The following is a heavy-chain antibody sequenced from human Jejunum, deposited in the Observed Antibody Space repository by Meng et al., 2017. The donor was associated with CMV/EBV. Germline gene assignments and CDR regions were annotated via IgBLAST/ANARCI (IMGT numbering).Heavy chain of an antibody. CDR3: AQKTAYDIDS. Sequence: LSCASYGFSFSSYSMNWVRQAPGKGLECVSSISSSGRYQYYADSVKGRFTISRDNAKNSLYLQMNSLRAEDTAVFFFAQKTAYDIDSWGQGILVTVSS. CDR2: ISSSGRYQ. J-gene: IGHJ4*02. V-gene: IGHV3-21*01. D-gene: IGHD3-9*01. CDR1: GFSFSSYS.